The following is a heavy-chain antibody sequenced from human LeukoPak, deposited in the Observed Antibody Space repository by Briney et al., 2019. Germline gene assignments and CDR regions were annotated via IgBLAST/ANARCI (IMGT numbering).Heavy chain of an antibody. D-gene: IGHD2-2*01. CDR1: GYSFTSYW. CDR3: ARGLGYCSSTSCNLFDY. V-gene: IGHV5-51*01. Sequence: GESLKISCKGFGYSFTSYWIGWVRQMPGKGLEWMGIIYPGDSDTRYSPSFQGQVTISADKSISTAYLQWSSLKASDTAMYYCARGLGYCSSTSCNLFDYWGQGTLVTVSS. J-gene: IGHJ4*02. CDR2: IYPGDSDT.